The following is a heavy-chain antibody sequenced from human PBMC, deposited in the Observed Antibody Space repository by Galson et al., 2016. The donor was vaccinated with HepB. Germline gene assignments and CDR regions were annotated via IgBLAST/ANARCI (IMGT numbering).Heavy chain of an antibody. CDR2: LGDGGDYT. D-gene: IGHD4-17*01. Sequence: SLRLSCAASGLSLSSPVMYWVRQAPGKGLEWVSALGDGGDYTSYADSVKGRFTISGDISANTLFLQMNSLRVEDTAIYYCAKLAVRGDYGGRGYWGQGTLVTVSS. CDR1: GLSLSSPV. J-gene: IGHJ4*02. V-gene: IGHV3-23*01. CDR3: AKLAVRGDYGGRGY.